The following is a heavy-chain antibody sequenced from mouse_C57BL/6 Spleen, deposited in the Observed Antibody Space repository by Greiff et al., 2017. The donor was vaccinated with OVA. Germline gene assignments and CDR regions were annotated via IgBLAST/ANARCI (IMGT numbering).Heavy chain of an antibody. J-gene: IGHJ2*01. CDR3: ARGVYYYGSSYYFDY. Sequence: VQLQQPGAELVRPGTSVKLSCKASGYTFTSYWMHWVKQRPGQGLEWIGVIDPSDSYTNYNQKFKGKATLTVDTSSSTAYMQLSSLTSEDSAVYYCARGVYYYGSSYYFDYWGQGTTLTVSS. D-gene: IGHD1-1*01. CDR2: IDPSDSYT. V-gene: IGHV1-59*01. CDR1: GYTFTSYW.